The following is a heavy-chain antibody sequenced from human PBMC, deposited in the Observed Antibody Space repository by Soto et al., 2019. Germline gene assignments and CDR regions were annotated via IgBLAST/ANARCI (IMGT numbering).Heavy chain of an antibody. V-gene: IGHV4-39*02. CDR3: ARTSHTSSSTRDH. J-gene: IGHJ4*02. CDR2: IYYGGNT. Sequence: QLQLQESGPGLVKPSETLSLPCAVYGVSIPRNYFWGWLYPPPGRGLVWIWSIYYGGNTYYNPSRKIPVTLSTHLAKKRVAAELICVASAQAAVCYGARTSHTSSSTRDHWGQGTLVTVSS. D-gene: IGHD2-15*01. CDR1: GVSIPRNYF.